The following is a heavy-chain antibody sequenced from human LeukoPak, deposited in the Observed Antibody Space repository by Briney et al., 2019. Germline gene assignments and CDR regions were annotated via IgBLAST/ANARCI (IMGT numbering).Heavy chain of an antibody. CDR3: ARGAYCSGGSCYAIEN. J-gene: IGHJ4*02. D-gene: IGHD2-15*01. V-gene: IGHV1-2*02. CDR1: GYTFTGYY. CDR2: INPNSGGT. Sequence: ASVKVSCKASGYTFTGYYMHWVRQAPGQGLEWMGWINPNSGGTNYAQKFQGRVTMTRDTSISTAYMELSRLRSDDTAVYYCARGAYCSGGSCYAIENWGQGTLVTVSS.